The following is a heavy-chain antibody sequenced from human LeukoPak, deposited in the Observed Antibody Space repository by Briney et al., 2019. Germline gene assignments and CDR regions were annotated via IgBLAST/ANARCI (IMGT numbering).Heavy chain of an antibody. CDR2: IYHSGST. V-gene: IGHV4-39*07. Sequence: PSETLSLTCTVSGGSISSSSYYWGWIRQPPGKGLEWIGEIYHSGSTNYNPSLKSRVTISVDKSKNQFSLKLSSVTAADTAVYYCAGSWFGEHPIDYWGQGTLVTVSS. CDR3: AGSWFGEHPIDY. D-gene: IGHD3-10*01. CDR1: GGSISSSSYY. J-gene: IGHJ4*02.